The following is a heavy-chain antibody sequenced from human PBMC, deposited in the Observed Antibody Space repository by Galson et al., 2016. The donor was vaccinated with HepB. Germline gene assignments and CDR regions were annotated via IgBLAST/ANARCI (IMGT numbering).Heavy chain of an antibody. D-gene: IGHD3-16*01. CDR2: IRADGTAN. Sequence: SLRLSCAASGFSFSRYWMAWVRQAPGKGLEWVGNIRADGTANDYVGSVKGRLTMSRDNAQKSLFLQMTSLRVEDTAVYYCAREEVWKLDQWGQGTLVTVSS. V-gene: IGHV3-7*03. CDR3: AREEVWKLDQ. CDR1: GFSFSRYW. J-gene: IGHJ5*02.